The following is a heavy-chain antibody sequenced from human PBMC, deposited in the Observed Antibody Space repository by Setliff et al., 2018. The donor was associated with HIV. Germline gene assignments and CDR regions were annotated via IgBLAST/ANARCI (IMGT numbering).Heavy chain of an antibody. CDR2: IIPMYGVA. Sequence: SVKVSCKASGGTFSSYVISWVRQAPGQGPEWMGGIIPMYGVANYAQKFQGRVTITTDESTSTAYMELSSLRSEDTAVYYCARGGWSGSTYYYYYGMDVWGQGTTVTVSS. D-gene: IGHD1-7*01. V-gene: IGHV1-69*05. CDR3: ARGGWSGSTYYYYYGMDV. CDR1: GGTFSSYV. J-gene: IGHJ6*02.